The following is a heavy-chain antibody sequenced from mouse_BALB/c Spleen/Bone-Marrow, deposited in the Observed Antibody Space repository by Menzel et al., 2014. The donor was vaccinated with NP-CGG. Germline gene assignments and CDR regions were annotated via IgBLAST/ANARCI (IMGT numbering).Heavy chain of an antibody. J-gene: IGHJ3*01. CDR3: ARDVGNYVRFAY. D-gene: IGHD2-1*01. CDR2: IRNKANGYTT. V-gene: IGHV7-3*02. Sequence: EVKLVESGGGLVQPGGSLRLSCATSGFTFXDYYMSWVRQPPGKALEWLGFIRNKANGYTTEYSASVKGRFTISRDNSQSILYLQMNTLRVEDSATYYCARDVGNYVRFAYWGQGTLVTVSA. CDR1: GFTFXDYY.